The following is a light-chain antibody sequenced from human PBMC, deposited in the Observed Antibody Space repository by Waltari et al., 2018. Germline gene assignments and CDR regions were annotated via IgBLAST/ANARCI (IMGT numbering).Light chain of an antibody. V-gene: IGKV3-20*01. CDR2: GTS. Sequence: DIVLTQSPGTLSLSPGERATLPCRASQSVSSISVTWYQQRPGQAPRLLIYGTSSRATDIPDRFSGSGSGTDFTLTISRLEPEDFAVYFCQHYDGSAVTFGGGTKVEIK. J-gene: IGKJ4*01. CDR3: QHYDGSAVT. CDR1: QSVSSIS.